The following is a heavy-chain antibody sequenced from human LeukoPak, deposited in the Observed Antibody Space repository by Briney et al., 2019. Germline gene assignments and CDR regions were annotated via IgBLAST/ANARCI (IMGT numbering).Heavy chain of an antibody. D-gene: IGHD2-15*01. J-gene: IGHJ4*02. V-gene: IGHV3-23*01. Sequence: PGGSLRLSCAASGLTFSSYAMSWVRQAPGKGLEWVSSICGNNNGTYYADSVKGRFTISGDNSKNTLYLQMNSLRAEDTAVYYCAKGGGGGCASRLADWGQGTRVTVSS. CDR3: AKGGGGGCASRLAD. CDR1: GLTFSSYA. CDR2: ICGNNNGT.